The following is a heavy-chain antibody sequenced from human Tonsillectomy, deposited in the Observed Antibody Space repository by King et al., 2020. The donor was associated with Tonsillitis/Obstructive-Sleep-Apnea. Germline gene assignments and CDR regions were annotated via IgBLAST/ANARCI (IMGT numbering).Heavy chain of an antibody. D-gene: IGHD3-22*01. CDR3: VKGAKGYYDRARDAFDI. CDR2: ISSNGGST. CDR1: GFTFSSYA. J-gene: IGHJ3*02. Sequence: QLVQSGGGLVQPGGSLRLSCSASGFTFSSYAMHWVRQAPGKGLDYVSSISSNGGSTYYADSVKGRFTISRDNSKNTVYLQMSSLRAEDTAVYYCVKGAKGYYDRARDAFDIWGQGTMVTVSS. V-gene: IGHV3-64D*06.